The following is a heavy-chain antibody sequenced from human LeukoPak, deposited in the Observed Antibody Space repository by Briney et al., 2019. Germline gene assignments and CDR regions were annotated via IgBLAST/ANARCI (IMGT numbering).Heavy chain of an antibody. Sequence: GGSLRLSCAASGFTVSSNYMSWVRQAPGKGLEWVSVIYSGGSTYYADSVKGRFTISRDNSKSTLYIQMNSLRAEDTAVYYCAKVGGGYDILTGYYQEDYWGQGTLVTVSS. CDR1: GFTVSSNY. CDR3: AKVGGGYDILTGYYQEDY. CDR2: IYSGGST. V-gene: IGHV3-53*01. D-gene: IGHD3-9*01. J-gene: IGHJ4*02.